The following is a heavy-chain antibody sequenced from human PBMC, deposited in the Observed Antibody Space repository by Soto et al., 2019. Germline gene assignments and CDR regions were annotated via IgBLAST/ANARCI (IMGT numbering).Heavy chain of an antibody. CDR3: ARLSGDIVVVVAATFNWFDP. CDR2: IYPGDSDT. CDR1: GYSFTSYW. V-gene: IGHV5-51*01. D-gene: IGHD2-15*01. Sequence: GQSLKISCKGSGYSFTSYWIGWVRQMPGKGLEWMGIIYPGDSDTRYSPSFQGQVTISADKSISTAYLQWSSLKASDTAMYYCARLSGDIVVVVAATFNWFDPWGQGTLVTVSS. J-gene: IGHJ5*02.